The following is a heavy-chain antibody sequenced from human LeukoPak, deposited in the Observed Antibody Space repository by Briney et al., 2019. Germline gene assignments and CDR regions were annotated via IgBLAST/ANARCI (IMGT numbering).Heavy chain of an antibody. J-gene: IGHJ5*02. CDR2: MNPNSGNT. Sequence: ASVKVSCKASGYTFTSYDINWVRQATGQGLEWMGWMNPNSGNTGYAQKFQGRVTMTRNTSISTAYMELSSLRSEDTAVYYCARRRPFNQLLWWFDPWGQGTLVTVSS. CDR1: GYTFTSYD. V-gene: IGHV1-8*01. D-gene: IGHD2-2*01. CDR3: ARRRPFNQLLWWFDP.